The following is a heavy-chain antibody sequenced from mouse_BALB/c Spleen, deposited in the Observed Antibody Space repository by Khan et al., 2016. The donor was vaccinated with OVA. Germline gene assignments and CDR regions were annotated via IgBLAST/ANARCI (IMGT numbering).Heavy chain of an antibody. Sequence: EVELVESGGGLVQPGGSRKLSCAASGFTFSSFGMHWVRQAPKKGLEWVAYMSSGSSTIYYVDTVKGRFTISRDNHKNTLFLQMTSLRSEDTAMYYCARSGGNFHWYFDVWGAGTSGTVSS. CDR1: GFTFSSFG. CDR3: ARSGGNFHWYFDV. J-gene: IGHJ1*01. D-gene: IGHD2-1*01. CDR2: MSSGSSTI. V-gene: IGHV5-17*02.